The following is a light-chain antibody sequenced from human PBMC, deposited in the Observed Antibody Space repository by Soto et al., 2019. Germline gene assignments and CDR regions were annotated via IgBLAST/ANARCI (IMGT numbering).Light chain of an antibody. CDR1: QSISNW. CDR3: QQYENLPT. CDR2: KSS. V-gene: IGKV1-5*03. Sequence: DIQRTQYPSTLSASVGDRFTIACRASQSISNWLAWYQQRPGKCPKLLIYKSSNLESGVPSRFSGSGSGTDFPFTISRLQPEDIATYYCQQYENLPTVGQGTRLEIK. J-gene: IGKJ5*01.